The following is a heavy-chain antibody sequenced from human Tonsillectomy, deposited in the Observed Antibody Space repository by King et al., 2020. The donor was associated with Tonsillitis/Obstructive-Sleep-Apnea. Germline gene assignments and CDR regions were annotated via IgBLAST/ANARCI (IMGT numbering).Heavy chain of an antibody. D-gene: IGHD3-3*01. CDR2: MNPNSGNT. Sequence: QLVQSGAEVKKPGASVKVSCKASGYTFTSCDINWVRQATGQGLEWMGWMNPNSGNTGYAQKFQGRVTMTRNTSISTAYMELSSLRSEDTAVYYCARALGTYYDFWSGYYTGYYYYYMDVWGKGTTVTVSS. CDR1: GYTFTSCD. J-gene: IGHJ6*03. CDR3: ARALGTYYDFWSGYYTGYYYYYMDV. V-gene: IGHV1-8*01.